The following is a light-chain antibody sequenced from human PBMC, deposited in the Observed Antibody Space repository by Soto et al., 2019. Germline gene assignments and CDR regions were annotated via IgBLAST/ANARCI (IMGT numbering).Light chain of an antibody. J-gene: IGKJ4*01. CDR1: QSVSID. CDR2: DAF. V-gene: IGKV3-15*01. CDR3: QQYNNWPLT. Sequence: ETVMTQSPVTLSVSPGERATLSCRASQSVSIDLAWYQQRPGQAPRVLIYDAFTRATGIPARFSGSASGTEFTLTISSLQSEDFAVYYCQQYNNWPLTFGGGTKVEIK.